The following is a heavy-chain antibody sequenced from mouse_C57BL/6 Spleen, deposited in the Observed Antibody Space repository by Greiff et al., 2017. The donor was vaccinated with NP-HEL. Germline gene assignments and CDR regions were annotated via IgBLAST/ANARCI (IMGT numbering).Heavy chain of an antibody. Sequence: DVQLVESGGDLVKPGGSLKLSCAASGFTFTSYGMPWVRQTPDQSLEWVATISSGGSYTYYPDSVKGRFTISRDNSKNTPYLQMNSLKSGDTAMYYCARQFDYDGGYAMDYWGQGTSVTVSS. D-gene: IGHD2-4*01. CDR3: ARQFDYDGGYAMDY. CDR1: GFTFTSYG. J-gene: IGHJ4*01. CDR2: ISSGGSYT. V-gene: IGHV5-6*01.